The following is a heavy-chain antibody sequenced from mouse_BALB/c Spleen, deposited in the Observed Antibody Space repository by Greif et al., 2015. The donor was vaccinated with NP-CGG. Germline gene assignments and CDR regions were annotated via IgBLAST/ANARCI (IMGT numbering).Heavy chain of an antibody. CDR2: IYPSDSYT. D-gene: IGHD2-2*01. J-gene: IGHJ3*01. CDR3: TRGGYDDLAWFAY. CDR1: GYTFTSYW. Sequence: QVQLQQSGAELVRSGASVKLSCKASGYTFTSYWINWVKQRPGQGLEWIGNIYPSDSYTNYNQKFKDKATLTVDKSSSTAYMQLSSPTSEDSAVYYCTRGGYDDLAWFAYWGQGTLVTVSA. V-gene: IGHV1-69*02.